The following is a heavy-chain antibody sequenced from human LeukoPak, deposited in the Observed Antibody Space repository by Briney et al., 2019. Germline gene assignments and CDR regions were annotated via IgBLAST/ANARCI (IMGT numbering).Heavy chain of an antibody. CDR3: ARDRRVGYNYGYSDAFDI. V-gene: IGHV4-59*01. Sequence: SETLSLTCTVSGGSISSYYWNWIRQPPGKGLGWIGYLYYSGSTNYNPSLKSRVTISVDTSNNQFSLKLSSVTAADTAVYYCARDRRVGYNYGYSDAFDIWGQGTMVTVSS. CDR1: GGSISSYY. J-gene: IGHJ3*02. D-gene: IGHD5-24*01. CDR2: LYYSGST.